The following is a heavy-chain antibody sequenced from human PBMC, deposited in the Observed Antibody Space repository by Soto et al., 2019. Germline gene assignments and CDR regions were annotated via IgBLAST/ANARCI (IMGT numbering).Heavy chain of an antibody. CDR3: ARTTYCGGDCYFYFGMDV. J-gene: IGHJ6*02. D-gene: IGHD2-21*02. CDR2: INPSGGST. CDR1: GYTFTSYY. V-gene: IGHV1-46*01. Sequence: ASVKVSCKASGYTFTSYYMHWVRQAPGQGLEWMGIINPSGGSTSYAQKFQGRVTMTRDTSTGTVYMELSSLRSEDTAVYYCARTTYCGGDCYFYFGMDVWGQGTTVTVSS.